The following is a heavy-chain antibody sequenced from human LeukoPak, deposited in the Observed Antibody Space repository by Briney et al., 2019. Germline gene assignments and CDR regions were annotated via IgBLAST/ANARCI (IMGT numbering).Heavy chain of an antibody. CDR3: ARAPGEMAYWDY. CDR2: IKQDGSEK. Sequence: GGSLRLSCAASGFTFSTYWMSWVRQAPGKGPEWVANIKQDGSEKYYVDSVKGRFTISRDNAKNSVYLQMNSLRAEDTAVYYCARAPGEMAYWDYWGQGTLVTVSS. V-gene: IGHV3-7*01. J-gene: IGHJ4*02. D-gene: IGHD5-24*01. CDR1: GFTFSTYW.